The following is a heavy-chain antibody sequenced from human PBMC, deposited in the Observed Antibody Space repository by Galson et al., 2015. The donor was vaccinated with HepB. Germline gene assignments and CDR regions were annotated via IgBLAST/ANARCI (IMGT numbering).Heavy chain of an antibody. CDR2: INPSGGST. V-gene: IGHV1-46*01. D-gene: IGHD3/OR15-3a*01. J-gene: IGHJ4*02. Sequence: SVKVSCKASGYTFTSHYMHWVRQAPGQGLEWMGIINPSGGSTSYAQKFQGRVTMTRDTSTSTVYMELSSLRSEDAAVYYCARGGQAWTGHFDYWGQRTLVTASS. CDR1: GYTFTSHY. CDR3: ARGGQAWTGHFDY.